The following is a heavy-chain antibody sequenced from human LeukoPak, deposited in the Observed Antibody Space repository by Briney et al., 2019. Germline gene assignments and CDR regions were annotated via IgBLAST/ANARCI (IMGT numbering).Heavy chain of an antibody. CDR3: AKDPRDVRHSMSRYYYYYMDV. Sequence: GGSLRLSCAASGFTFSSYGMHWVRQAPGKGLEWVAFIRYDGSNKYYADSVKGRFTISRDNSKNTLYLQMNSLRAEDTAVYYCAKDPRDVRHSMSRYYYYYMDVWGKGTTVTVSS. D-gene: IGHD3-10*02. J-gene: IGHJ6*03. CDR2: IRYDGSNK. V-gene: IGHV3-30*02. CDR1: GFTFSSYG.